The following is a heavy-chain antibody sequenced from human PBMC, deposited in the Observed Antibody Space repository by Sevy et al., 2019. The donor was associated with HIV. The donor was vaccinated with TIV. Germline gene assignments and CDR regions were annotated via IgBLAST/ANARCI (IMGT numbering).Heavy chain of an antibody. D-gene: IGHD4-17*01. J-gene: IGHJ4*02. V-gene: IGHV3-53*01. CDR3: ARGKLDYGDYYYFDY. Sequence: GGSLRLSCAASGFTVSTNYMSWVRQAPGKGLEWVSVIYSAHSTYYTDSVKGRFTIFRDNSKNTLYLQMNSLRAEDTAVYYCARGKLDYGDYYYFDYWGQGTLVTVSS. CDR2: IYSAHST. CDR1: GFTVSTNY.